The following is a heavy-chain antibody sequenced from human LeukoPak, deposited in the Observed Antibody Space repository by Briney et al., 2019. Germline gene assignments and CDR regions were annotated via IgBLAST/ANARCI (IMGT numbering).Heavy chain of an antibody. J-gene: IGHJ6*02. CDR1: GYSFTSYW. CDR3: ARHGSGSYNYYYYGMDG. Sequence: GESLKISCKASGYSFTSYWIGVVRPMPRKRLEWMGIIYPGDCATRYSPSFQGQVTITADKSISTAYLQWSSLKASDTAMYYCARHGSGSYNYYYYGMDGWGQGTTVTVSS. D-gene: IGHD1-26*01. V-gene: IGHV5-51*01. CDR2: IYPGDCAT.